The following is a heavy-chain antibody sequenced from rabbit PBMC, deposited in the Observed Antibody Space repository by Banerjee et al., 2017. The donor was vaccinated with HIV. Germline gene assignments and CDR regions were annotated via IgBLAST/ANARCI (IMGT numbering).Heavy chain of an antibody. V-gene: IGHV1S40*01. Sequence: QSLEESGGDLVKPGASLTLTCKASGLDFSSSYWICWVRQAPGKGLEWIACIYAGNSVGTYYASWAKGRFTISKTSSTTVTLQMTSLTAADTATYFCARGSAYAGAGYALWGQGTLVTVS. CDR3: ARGSAYAGAGYAL. D-gene: IGHD4-2*01. CDR1: GLDFSSSYW. J-gene: IGHJ3*01. CDR2: IYAGNSVGT.